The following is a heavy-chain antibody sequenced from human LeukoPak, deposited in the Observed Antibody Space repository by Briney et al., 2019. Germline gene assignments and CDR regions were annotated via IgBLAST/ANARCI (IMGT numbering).Heavy chain of an antibody. CDR2: ISGSGGST. D-gene: IGHD3-3*01. V-gene: IGHV3-23*01. J-gene: IGHJ3*02. CDR1: GFTFSSYS. Sequence: GGSLRLSCAASGFTFSSYSMNWVRQAPGKGLEWVSAISGSGGSTYYADSVKGRFTISRDNSKNTPYLQMNSLRAEDTAVYYCAKDLYNFWSGYFGGAFDIWGQGTMVTVSS. CDR3: AKDLYNFWSGYFGGAFDI.